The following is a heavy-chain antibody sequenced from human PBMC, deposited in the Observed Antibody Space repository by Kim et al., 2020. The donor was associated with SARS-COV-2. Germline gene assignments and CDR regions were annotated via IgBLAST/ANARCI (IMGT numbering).Heavy chain of an antibody. J-gene: IGHJ5*02. V-gene: IGHV4-61*02. CDR3: ARGPWFDP. Sequence: SETLSLTCTVSGGSISSGSYYWSWIRQPAGKGLEWIGRIYTSGSTNYNPSLKSRVTISVDTSKNQFSLKLSSVTAADTAVYYCARGPWFDPWGQGTLDTVSS. CDR2: IYTSGST. CDR1: GGSISSGSYY.